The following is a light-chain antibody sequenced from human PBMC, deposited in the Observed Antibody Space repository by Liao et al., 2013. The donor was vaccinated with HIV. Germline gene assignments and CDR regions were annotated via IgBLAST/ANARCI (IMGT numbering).Light chain of an antibody. CDR3: QAWDSSTSWV. CDR2: QDS. CDR1: KLGDKY. V-gene: IGLV3-1*01. Sequence: SYEVTQPPSVSVSPGQTASITCSGDKLGDKYACWYQQKPGQSPVLVIYQDSKRPSGIPERFSGSNSGNTATLTISGTQAMDEADYYCQAWDSSTSWVFGGGTKADRP. J-gene: IGLJ3*02.